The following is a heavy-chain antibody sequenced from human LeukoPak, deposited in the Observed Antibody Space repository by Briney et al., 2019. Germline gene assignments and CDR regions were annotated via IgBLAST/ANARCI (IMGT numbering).Heavy chain of an antibody. J-gene: IGHJ6*03. CDR1: GYTFTGYY. CDR3: ARTLVAATYYYYMDV. D-gene: IGHD2-15*01. CDR2: INPNSGGT. V-gene: IGHV1-2*02. Sequence: GASVKVSCKASGYTFTGYYMHWVRQAPGQGLEWMGWINPNSGGTNYAQKFQGRVTITRNTSISTAYMELSSLRSEDTAVYYCARTLVAATYYYYMDVWGKGTTVTVSS.